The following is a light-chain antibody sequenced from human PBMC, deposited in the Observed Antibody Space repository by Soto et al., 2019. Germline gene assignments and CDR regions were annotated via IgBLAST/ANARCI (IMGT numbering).Light chain of an antibody. CDR1: SSDVGGYNY. Sequence: QSASVSGSPGQSITISCTGTSSDVGGYNYVSWYQQHPGKAPKLMIYDVSNRPSGVSNRFSGSKSGNTASLTISGLQAEDEADYYCTSYTRTSSTTYVFGTGTKVTVL. J-gene: IGLJ1*01. CDR3: TSYTRTSSTTYV. CDR2: DVS. V-gene: IGLV2-14*01.